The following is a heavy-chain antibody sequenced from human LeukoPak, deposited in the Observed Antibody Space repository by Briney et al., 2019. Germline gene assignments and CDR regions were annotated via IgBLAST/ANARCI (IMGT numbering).Heavy chain of an antibody. CDR2: ISHSGNT. CDR1: GGSIRSSYYY. V-gene: IGHV4-39*07. Sequence: SETLSLTCTVSGGSIRSSYYYWSWIRQPPGKGLEWIGEISHSGNTNYNPSLKSRVIISVDTSKNQFSLKLSSVTAADTAMYYCARGRHWYFDLWGRGTLVTVSS. J-gene: IGHJ2*01. CDR3: ARGRHWYFDL.